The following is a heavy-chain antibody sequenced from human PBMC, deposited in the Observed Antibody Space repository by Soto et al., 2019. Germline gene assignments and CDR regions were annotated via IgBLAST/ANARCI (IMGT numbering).Heavy chain of an antibody. V-gene: IGHV4-34*01. CDR1: GGSFSGYY. Sequence: SETLSLTCAVYGGSFSGYYWSWIRQPPGKGLEWIGEINHSGSTNYNPSLKSRVTISVDTSKNSLYLQMNSLRAEDTAVYYCARLPSHSSKTSYYMDVWGKGTTVTVSS. J-gene: IGHJ6*03. D-gene: IGHD6-13*01. CDR2: INHSGST. CDR3: ARLPSHSSKTSYYMDV.